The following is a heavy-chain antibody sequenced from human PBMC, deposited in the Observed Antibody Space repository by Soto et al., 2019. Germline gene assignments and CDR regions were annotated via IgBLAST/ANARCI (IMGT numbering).Heavy chain of an antibody. CDR2: ISGGGGST. Sequence: PGGSLRLSCAASGFTFSSYAMSWVRQAPGKGLECVSSISGGGGSTYYADSVKGRFTISRDNSKNTPYLQMNSLRAEDTADYYCAKDGDFLSGHPEYFHHWGQGTLVTVSS. CDR1: GFTFSSYA. D-gene: IGHD3-3*01. J-gene: IGHJ1*01. CDR3: AKDGDFLSGHPEYFHH. V-gene: IGHV3-23*01.